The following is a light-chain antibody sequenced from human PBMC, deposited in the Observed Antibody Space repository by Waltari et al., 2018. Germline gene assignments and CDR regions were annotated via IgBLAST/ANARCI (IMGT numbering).Light chain of an antibody. CDR2: DVS. V-gene: IGLV2-14*03. Sequence: QSALTQAASVSGSPGQPIPISCTGTSTDVGGYNYFSWYQQHPGKAPKPIIYDVSNRPSGVSNRFSGSKSGNTASLTISGLQAEDEADYYCNSYASSNTRVFGGGTKLTVL. J-gene: IGLJ3*02. CDR1: STDVGGYNY. CDR3: NSYASSNTRV.